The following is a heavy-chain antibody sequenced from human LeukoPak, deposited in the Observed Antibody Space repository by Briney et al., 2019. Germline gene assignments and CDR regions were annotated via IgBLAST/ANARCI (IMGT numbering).Heavy chain of an antibody. D-gene: IGHD3-16*01. J-gene: IGHJ4*02. Sequence: SETLSLTCTVSGGSISSGGYYWSWIRQHPGKGLEWIGYIYYSGSTYYNPSLKSRVTISVDTSKNQFSLKLSSVAAADTAVYYCARAGGFFSPFGYWGQGTLVTVSS. CDR3: ARAGGFFSPFGY. CDR2: IYYSGST. CDR1: GGSISSGGYY. V-gene: IGHV4-31*03.